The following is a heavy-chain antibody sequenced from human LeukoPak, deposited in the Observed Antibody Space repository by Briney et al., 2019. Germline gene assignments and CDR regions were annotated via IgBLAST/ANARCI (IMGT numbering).Heavy chain of an antibody. CDR2: IYYSGNT. V-gene: IGHV4-59*01. D-gene: IGHD6-13*01. Sequence: SETLSLTCTVSGVSISSYYWSWIWQPPGKGLEWIGYIYYSGNTNFNPSLKSRVTISADTSKNQFSLKRNSVTAADTAVYYCARVRWVGQQLVPLYYFDYWGQGTLVTVSS. CDR1: GVSISSYY. J-gene: IGHJ4*02. CDR3: ARVRWVGQQLVPLYYFDY.